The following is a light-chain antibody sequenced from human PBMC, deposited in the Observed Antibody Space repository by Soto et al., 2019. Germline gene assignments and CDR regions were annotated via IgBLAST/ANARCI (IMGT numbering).Light chain of an antibody. V-gene: IGKV1-33*01. J-gene: IGKJ3*01. CDR3: QKCDYLPI. CDR2: DAS. Sequence: DIQMTQSPSSLSASVGDRVTITCQASHDITSYLNWYQHKPGKAPKHMIYDASILEAGVPSRFSGSGSGTDFTFTISSLQPEDVATYYCQKCDYLPIFGPGTTVD. CDR1: HDITSY.